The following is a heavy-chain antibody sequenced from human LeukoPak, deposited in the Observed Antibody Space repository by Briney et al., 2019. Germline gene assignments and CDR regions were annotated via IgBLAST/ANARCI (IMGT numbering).Heavy chain of an antibody. D-gene: IGHD3-22*01. Sequence: GSSVKVSCKASGGTFSSYAISWVRQAPGQGLEWMGGIIPIFGTANYAQKFQGRVTITADKSTSTAYMELSSLRSEDTAVYYCARCSYDSSGYYWGGGKKNYYYYYMDVWGKGTTVTVSS. CDR3: ARCSYDSSGYYWGGGKKNYYYYYMDV. V-gene: IGHV1-69*06. J-gene: IGHJ6*03. CDR2: IIPIFGTA. CDR1: GGTFSSYA.